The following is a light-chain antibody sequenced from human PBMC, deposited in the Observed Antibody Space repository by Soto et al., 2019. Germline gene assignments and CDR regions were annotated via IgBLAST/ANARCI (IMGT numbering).Light chain of an antibody. CDR1: QSVSNN. CDR2: GAS. V-gene: IGKV3-15*01. Sequence: EIVMTQSPATLSVSPGEGATLSCRASQSVSNNLAWYQQKPGQAPRLLIYGASTRATGIPARFSGSGSGTEFTLTISSLHAEDFAIYHCQQYNSWPRAFGQGTKVEIK. CDR3: QQYNSWPRA. J-gene: IGKJ1*01.